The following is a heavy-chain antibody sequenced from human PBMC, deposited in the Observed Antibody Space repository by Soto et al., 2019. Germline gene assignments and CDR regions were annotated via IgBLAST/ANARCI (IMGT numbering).Heavy chain of an antibody. CDR1: GFTFSSYG. CDR2: ISYDGSNK. V-gene: IGHV3-30*03. CDR3: ARPYCSGGSCYNWFDP. J-gene: IGHJ5*02. D-gene: IGHD2-15*01. Sequence: VRLSCAASGFTFSSYGMHWVRQAPGKGLEWVAVISYDGSNKYYADSVKGRFTISRDNSKNTLYLQMNSLRAEDTAVYYCARPYCSGGSCYNWFDPWGQGTLVTVSS.